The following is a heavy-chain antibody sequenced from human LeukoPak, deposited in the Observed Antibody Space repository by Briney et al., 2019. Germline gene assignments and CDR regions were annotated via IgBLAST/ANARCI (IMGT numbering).Heavy chain of an antibody. CDR1: GGSISSFY. J-gene: IGHJ4*02. D-gene: IGHD3-22*01. CDR2: ISYGGGT. Sequence: SETLSLTCAVSGGSISSFYWSWVRQPPGKGLEWVGYISYGGGTTYNPSLKRRVSMSIDTSKNQFSLRLSSVTAADTAPYYCARVGDTSGYFYYFDYWGQGTLVTVSS. V-gene: IGHV4-59*12. CDR3: ARVGDTSGYFYYFDY.